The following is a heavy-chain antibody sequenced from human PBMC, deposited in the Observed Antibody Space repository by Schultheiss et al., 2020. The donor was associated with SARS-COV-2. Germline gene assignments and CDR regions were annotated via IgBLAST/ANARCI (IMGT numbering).Heavy chain of an antibody. CDR2: ISYDGSNK. J-gene: IGHJ4*02. D-gene: IGHD4-17*01. CDR3: ARVTFGDYVDY. Sequence: GGSLRLSCAASGFTFSSYGMHWVRQAPGKGLEWVAVISYDGSNKYYADSVKGRFTISRDNSKNTLYLQMNSLRGEDTAVYYCARVTFGDYVDYWGQGTLVTVSS. CDR1: GFTFSSYG. V-gene: IGHV3-33*05.